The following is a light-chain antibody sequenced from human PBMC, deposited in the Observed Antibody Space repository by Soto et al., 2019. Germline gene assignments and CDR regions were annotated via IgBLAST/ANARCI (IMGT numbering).Light chain of an antibody. Sequence: IVMTQSPATLSVSPGDRATLSCRASQSISSNLAWYQQKPGQAPRLLMYGASTRATGIPARFSGSGSGTDFTLTISSLQSEDCAVYYCQHYNNWPPWTFGQGTKLEIK. CDR3: QHYNNWPPWT. CDR2: GAS. V-gene: IGKV3-15*01. J-gene: IGKJ1*01. CDR1: QSISSN.